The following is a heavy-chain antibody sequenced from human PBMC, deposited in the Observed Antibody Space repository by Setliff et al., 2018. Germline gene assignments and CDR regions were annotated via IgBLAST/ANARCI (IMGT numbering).Heavy chain of an antibody. Sequence: GASVKVSCKASGYTFTSYDINWVRQAPGQGLEWMGWMNPNSGNTGYAQKFQGRVTMTRNTSISTAYMELRSLRSDDTAVYYCARADYSSSLHYFDYWGQGTLVTVSS. D-gene: IGHD6-13*01. CDR1: GYTFTSYD. J-gene: IGHJ4*02. V-gene: IGHV1-8*01. CDR2: MNPNSGNT. CDR3: ARADYSSSLHYFDY.